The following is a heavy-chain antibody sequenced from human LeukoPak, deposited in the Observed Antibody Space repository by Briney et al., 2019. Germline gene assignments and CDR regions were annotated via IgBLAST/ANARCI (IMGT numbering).Heavy chain of an antibody. Sequence: GGSLRLSCVASGFTFSRYALNWVRQAPGKGLEWVSGISDNGGSIFYADSVKGRFTISRDNSKNTLYLQMDSLRGEDTAVYYCAKDFRIGYSAHFDYWGQGALVTVSS. D-gene: IGHD2-21*01. CDR3: AKDFRIGYSAHFDY. CDR2: ISDNGGSI. V-gene: IGHV3-23*01. J-gene: IGHJ4*02. CDR1: GFTFSRYA.